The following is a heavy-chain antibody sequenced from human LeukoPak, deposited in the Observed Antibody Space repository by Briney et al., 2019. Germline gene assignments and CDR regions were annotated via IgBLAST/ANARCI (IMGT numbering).Heavy chain of an antibody. D-gene: IGHD3-3*01. CDR3: ANYYDLWSGPRD. Sequence: SETLSLTCTVSGDSISSGSYYWSWIRQPAGEGLEWIGRIYTSGSTSYNPSLKSRVTISVDTSKNQFSLKVSSVTAADTAVYYCANYYDLWSGPRDWGQGTLVTVSS. CDR2: IYTSGST. J-gene: IGHJ4*02. V-gene: IGHV4-61*02. CDR1: GDSISSGSYY.